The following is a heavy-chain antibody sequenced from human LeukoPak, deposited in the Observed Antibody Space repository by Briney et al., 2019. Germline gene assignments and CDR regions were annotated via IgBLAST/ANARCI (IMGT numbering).Heavy chain of an antibody. CDR1: GFTFSSHW. CDR3: AGGSGNEPFDY. CDR2: INRDGSST. D-gene: IGHD5-12*01. V-gene: IGHV3-74*01. J-gene: IGHJ4*02. Sequence: PGGSLRLSCAASGFTFSSHWIHWVRQAPGKGLVWVSGINRDGSSTSYADSVMGRFTISRDNAKNTLYLQMNSLRAEDTAVYYCAGGSGNEPFDYWGQGALVTVSS.